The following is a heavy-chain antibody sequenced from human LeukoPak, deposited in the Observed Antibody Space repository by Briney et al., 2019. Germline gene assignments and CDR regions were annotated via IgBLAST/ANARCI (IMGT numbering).Heavy chain of an antibody. CDR3: AREADPRLYSSSSTDY. D-gene: IGHD6-6*01. J-gene: IGHJ4*01. CDR2: IKPDGTTT. Sequence: GGSLTLSCTASGFGFSNFWIHWVRQAPGKGLVWVSRIKPDGTTTVYADSVKGRFTISRDNLKNTLYPQMKSMRAEDTGVYFCAREADPRLYSSSSTDYWGQGTAVTVSS. V-gene: IGHV3-74*01. CDR1: GFGFSNFW.